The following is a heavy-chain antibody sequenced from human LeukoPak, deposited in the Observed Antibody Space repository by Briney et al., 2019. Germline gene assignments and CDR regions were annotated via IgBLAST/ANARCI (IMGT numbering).Heavy chain of an antibody. D-gene: IGHD1-26*01. J-gene: IGHJ6*03. CDR1: GGSISSYY. V-gene: IGHV4-59*01. CDR2: IYYSGST. Sequence: SETLSLTCTVSGGSISSYYWSWLRQPPGKGLEWIGYIYYSGSTNYNPSLTSRVTISVDTSKNQFSLKLSSVTAADTAVYYCARDGGSYYDYYYYMDVWGKGTTVTVSS. CDR3: ARDGGSYYDYYYYMDV.